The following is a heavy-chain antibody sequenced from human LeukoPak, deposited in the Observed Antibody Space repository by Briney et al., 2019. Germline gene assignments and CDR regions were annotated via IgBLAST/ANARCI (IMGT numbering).Heavy chain of an antibody. V-gene: IGHV3-23*01. J-gene: IGHJ3*01. D-gene: IGHD1-26*01. Sequence: GGSLRLSCTASGFRFPDYAMTWVRQAPGKGLEWVSSISSCNGNTFYSASVEGRFTISRDDSRNTLYLQMNTLRAADTAIYYCAKDRGLYSGVFAFDFWGQGALVTVSS. CDR1: GFRFPDYA. CDR3: AKDRGLYSGVFAFDF. CDR2: ISSCNGNT.